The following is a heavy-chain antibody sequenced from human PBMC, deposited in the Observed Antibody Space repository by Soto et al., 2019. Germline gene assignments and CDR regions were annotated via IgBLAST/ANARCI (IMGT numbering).Heavy chain of an antibody. V-gene: IGHV3-74*01. Sequence: VQLVESGGGLVQPGGSLRLSCAASGFTFSSHWMHWVRQTPGEGLVWVSRISSDESITNYADSVKGRFTISRNNARSSLYMQMTSLRDEDPAVYYCARYTRTTGGRYRPDYWGQGTLVSFSS. J-gene: IGHJ4*02. CDR1: GFTFSSHW. CDR2: ISSDESIT. D-gene: IGHD3-16*02. CDR3: ARYTRTTGGRYRPDY.